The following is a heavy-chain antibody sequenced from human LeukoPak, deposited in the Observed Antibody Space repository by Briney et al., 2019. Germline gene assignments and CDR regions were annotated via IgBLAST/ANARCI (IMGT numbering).Heavy chain of an antibody. V-gene: IGHV1-2*02. Sequence: ASVKVSCKASGYTFTGYCMHWVRQAPGQGLEWMGWINPNSGGTNYAQKFQGRVTMTRDTSISTAYMELRSLRSDDTAVYYCARGSSTMVRGVHDYWGQGTLVTVSS. D-gene: IGHD3-10*01. CDR3: ARGSSTMVRGVHDY. CDR1: GYTFTGYC. J-gene: IGHJ4*02. CDR2: INPNSGGT.